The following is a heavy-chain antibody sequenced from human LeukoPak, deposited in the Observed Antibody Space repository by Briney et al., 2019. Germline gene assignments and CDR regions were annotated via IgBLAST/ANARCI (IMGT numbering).Heavy chain of an antibody. V-gene: IGHV3-23*01. CDR2: ISGSGGST. CDR3: AKDRYCSGGSCYRGLDY. CDR1: GFTFSSYA. D-gene: IGHD2-15*01. J-gene: IGHJ4*02. Sequence: PGGSLRLSCAASGFTFSSYAMSWVRQAPGQGLKWVSAISGSGGSTYYADSVKGRFTISRDNSKNTLYLQMNSLRAEDTAVYYCAKDRYCSGGSCYRGLDYWGQGTLVTVSS.